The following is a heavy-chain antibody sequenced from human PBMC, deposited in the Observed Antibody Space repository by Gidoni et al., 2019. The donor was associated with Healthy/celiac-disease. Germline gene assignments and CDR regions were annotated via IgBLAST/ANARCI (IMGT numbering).Heavy chain of an antibody. Sequence: QVQLVQSGAEATKPGSSVKVSCKASGCPSSSYAISWVRQAPGQGLEWMGGLIPIFGTANYAQKFQGRVTITADESTSTAYMELSSLRSEDTAVYYCAREHFYDSSGYYGYFDLWGRGTLVTVSS. V-gene: IGHV1-69*01. J-gene: IGHJ2*01. CDR1: GCPSSSYA. D-gene: IGHD3-22*01. CDR3: AREHFYDSSGYYGYFDL. CDR2: LIPIFGTA.